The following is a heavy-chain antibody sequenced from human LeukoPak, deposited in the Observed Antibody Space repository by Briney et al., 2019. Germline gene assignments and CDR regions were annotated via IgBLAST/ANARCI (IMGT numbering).Heavy chain of an antibody. CDR3: AREFYYDSSFSFDI. V-gene: IGHV4-59*01. CDR2: IYYSGST. J-gene: IGHJ3*02. CDR1: GGSIINYY. D-gene: IGHD3-22*01. Sequence: PSETLSLTCTVSGGSIINYYWSWIRQPPGKGLEWIGYIYYSGSTSYNPFLKSRVTISVDTSKNQFSLNLSSVTAADTAVYYCAREFYYDSSFSFDIWGQGTMVTVSS.